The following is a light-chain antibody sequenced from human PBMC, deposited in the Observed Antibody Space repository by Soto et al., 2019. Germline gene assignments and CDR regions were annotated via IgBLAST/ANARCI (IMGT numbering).Light chain of an antibody. V-gene: IGLV2-23*02. CDR1: SSDVGSYNL. Sequence: QSALTQPASVSGSPGQSITISCTGTSSDVGSYNLVSWYQQHPGKAPKLMIYEVSKRPSGVSNRFSGSKYGNTASLTISGVQAEDEADYYCCSYAGSVVFGGGTKLTVL. CDR2: EVS. J-gene: IGLJ2*01. CDR3: CSYAGSVV.